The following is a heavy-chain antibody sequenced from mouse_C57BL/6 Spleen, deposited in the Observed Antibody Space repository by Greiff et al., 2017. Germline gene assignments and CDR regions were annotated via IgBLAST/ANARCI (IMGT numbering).Heavy chain of an antibody. V-gene: IGHV5-17*01. CDR1: GFTFSDYG. D-gene: IGHD6-2*01. CDR3: ARDASGSSYYFEY. Sequence: EVHLVESGGGLVKPGGSLKLSCAASGFTFSDYGMHWVRQAPEKGLEWVAYISSGSSTIYYADKVKGRFTISRDNAKNTLFLQMTSLRSVDTAMYYCARDASGSSYYFEYWGQGTTLTVSS. J-gene: IGHJ2*01. CDR2: ISSGSSTI.